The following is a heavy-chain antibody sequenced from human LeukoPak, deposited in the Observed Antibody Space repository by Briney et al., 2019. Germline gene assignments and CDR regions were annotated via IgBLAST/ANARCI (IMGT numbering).Heavy chain of an antibody. Sequence: GGSLRLSCEASGFTFSIYEMNWVRQALGKRLEWVSNIGSSGTTTYYADSVKGRFSISRDNAKNSLYLRMNSLRVEDTAVYYCALLAVASDFDYWGQGALVTVSS. D-gene: IGHD6-19*01. V-gene: IGHV3-48*03. CDR3: ALLAVASDFDY. CDR2: IGSSGTTT. CDR1: GFTFSIYE. J-gene: IGHJ4*02.